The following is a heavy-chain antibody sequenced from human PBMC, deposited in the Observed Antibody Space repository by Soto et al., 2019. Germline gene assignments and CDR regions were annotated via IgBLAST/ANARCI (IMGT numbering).Heavy chain of an antibody. CDR2: IYYSGST. J-gene: IGHJ4*02. CDR1: GGSISSYY. D-gene: IGHD6-13*01. Sequence: QVQLQESGPGLVKPSETLSLTCTVSGGSISSYYWSWIRQPPGKGLEWIGYIYYSGSTNYNPSPKSRVTISVATSKHQFSLKLSSVSVADTAVYYCARDPSSSWGWGGYFDYWGQGTQVTVSS. CDR3: ARDPSSSWGWGGYFDY. V-gene: IGHV4-59*01.